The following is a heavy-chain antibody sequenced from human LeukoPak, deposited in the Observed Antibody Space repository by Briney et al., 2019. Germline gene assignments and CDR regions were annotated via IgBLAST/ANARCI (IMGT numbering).Heavy chain of an antibody. Sequence: SETLSLTCSVSGYSISSGYYWGWIRQSPGKGLEWIGSIYYSGSTSYYNPSPKSRVTISVDTSKNQFSLKMRSVTAADTAVYYCASRRAVAGTGYWGQGTLVTVSS. CDR1: GYSISSGYY. D-gene: IGHD6-19*01. J-gene: IGHJ4*02. V-gene: IGHV4-38-2*02. CDR2: IYYSGSTS. CDR3: ASRRAVAGTGY.